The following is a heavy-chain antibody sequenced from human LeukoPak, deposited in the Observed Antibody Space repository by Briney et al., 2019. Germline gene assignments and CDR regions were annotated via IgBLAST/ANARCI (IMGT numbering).Heavy chain of an antibody. CDR3: ARDFNGVSDC. Sequence: GGSLRLSCAASGFIFNNYEMNWVSQAPGKGLEWLSDISSSGDTIYYADSVRGRFTISRDNAGNSLYLQMNSLRAEDTAVYYCARDFNGVSDCWGQGTLVTVSS. V-gene: IGHV3-48*03. J-gene: IGHJ4*02. D-gene: IGHD3-10*01. CDR1: GFIFNNYE. CDR2: ISSSGDTI.